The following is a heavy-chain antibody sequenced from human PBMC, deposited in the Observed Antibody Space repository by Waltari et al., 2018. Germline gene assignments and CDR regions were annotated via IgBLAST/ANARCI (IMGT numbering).Heavy chain of an antibody. V-gene: IGHV4-61*01. Sequence: QVQLQESGPGLVKPSETLSLTCTVSGGSVSSGSYYWSWIRQPPGKGLEWIGYIYYSGSTNYNPSLKSRVTISVDTSKNQFSLKLSSVTAADTAVYYCARDEVTEDAFDIWGQGTMVTVSS. J-gene: IGHJ3*02. CDR1: GGSVSSGSYY. D-gene: IGHD5-18*01. CDR2: IYYSGST. CDR3: ARDEVTEDAFDI.